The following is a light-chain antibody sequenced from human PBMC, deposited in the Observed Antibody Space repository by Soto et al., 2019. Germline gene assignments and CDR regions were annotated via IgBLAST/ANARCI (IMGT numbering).Light chain of an antibody. J-gene: IGLJ2*01. CDR3: WSYAGRRTFEV. CDR2: EGN. Sequence: QSALTQPASVSGSPGQSITISCTGSSSDVGSYNLVSWYQQYPGKAPKLMIFEGNKRPSGVSNRVSGSKSGNTASLTISGLQAEHEADYYCWSYAGRRTFEVFGGGTKVTVL. V-gene: IGLV2-23*03. CDR1: SSDVGSYNL.